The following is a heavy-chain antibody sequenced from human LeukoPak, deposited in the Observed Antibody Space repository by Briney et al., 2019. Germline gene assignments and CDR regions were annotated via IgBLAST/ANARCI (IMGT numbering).Heavy chain of an antibody. CDR3: ARVGGKYFPGAFDI. CDR1: GFTFSSYA. V-gene: IGHV3-7*01. Sequence: GGSLRLSCAASGFTFSSYAMSWVRQAPGKGLEWVANIKQDGSERYYVDSVKGRFTISRDNAKNSLYLQMNSLRAEDTAVYYCARVGGKYFPGAFDIWGQGTMVTVSS. J-gene: IGHJ3*02. CDR2: IKQDGSER. D-gene: IGHD3-16*01.